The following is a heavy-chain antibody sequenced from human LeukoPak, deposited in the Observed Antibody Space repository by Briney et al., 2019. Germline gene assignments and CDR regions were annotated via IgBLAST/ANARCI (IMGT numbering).Heavy chain of an antibody. D-gene: IGHD3-10*01. CDR1: GGSISSYY. J-gene: IGHJ4*02. CDR3: ARAPRDYGSGSYLYYYFDY. Sequence: PSETLSLTCTVSGGSISSYYWSWIRQPPGKGLEWIGYIYYSGSTNHNPSLKSRVTISVDTSKNQFSLKLSSVTAADTAVYYCARAPRDYGSGSYLYYYFDYWGQGTLVTVSS. CDR2: IYYSGST. V-gene: IGHV4-59*01.